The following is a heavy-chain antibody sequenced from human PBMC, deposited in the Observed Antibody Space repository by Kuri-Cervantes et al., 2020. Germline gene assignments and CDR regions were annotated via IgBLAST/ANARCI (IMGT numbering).Heavy chain of an antibody. D-gene: IGHD3-10*01. J-gene: IGHJ5*02. CDR1: GGSISGYY. V-gene: IGHV4-4*07. CDR3: ARARVSHLGLDP. CDR2: IYISGST. Sequence: GSLRLSCTVSGGSISGYYWSWLRQPAGKGLEWIGRIYISGSTEYNPSLESRVTMSVDKSKNQFSLKLSSVTAADTAVYYCARARVSHLGLDPWGQGTLVTVSS.